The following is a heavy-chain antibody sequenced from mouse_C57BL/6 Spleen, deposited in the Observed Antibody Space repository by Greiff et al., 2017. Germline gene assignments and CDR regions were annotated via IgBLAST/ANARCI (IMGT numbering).Heavy chain of an antibody. D-gene: IGHD1-1*01. CDR1: GYSFTGYY. V-gene: IGHV1-42*01. Sequence: EVQLQQSGPELVKPGASVKISCKASGYSFTGYYMNWVKQSPEKSLEWIGEINPSTGGTTYNQKFKAKATLTVDKSSSTAYMQLKSLTSEDSAVYYGARPQIYYYGSDYAMDYWGQGTSVTVSS. J-gene: IGHJ4*01. CDR3: ARPQIYYYGSDYAMDY. CDR2: INPSTGGT.